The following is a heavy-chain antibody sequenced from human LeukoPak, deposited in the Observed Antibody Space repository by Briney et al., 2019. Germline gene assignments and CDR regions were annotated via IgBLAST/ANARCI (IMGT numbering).Heavy chain of an antibody. D-gene: IGHD2-2*01. CDR1: GFTLSNYW. CDR3: ARDSSAAAPFDY. J-gene: IGHJ4*02. V-gene: IGHV3-7*01. Sequence: QPGGSLRLSCAASGFTLSNYWMTWVRRAPGKGLEWVANIKQDGSEKYYVDYVKGRFTISRDNAKNSLYLQMDSLSAEDTGVYYCARDSSAAAPFDYWGQGTLVTVSS. CDR2: IKQDGSEK.